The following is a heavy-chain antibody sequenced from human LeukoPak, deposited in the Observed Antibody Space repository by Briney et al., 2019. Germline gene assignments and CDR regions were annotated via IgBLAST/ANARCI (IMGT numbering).Heavy chain of an antibody. CDR3: ARDLLEGRYRELQAFDI. V-gene: IGHV3-30*01. CDR1: GFTFSSYA. CDR2: ISYDGSNK. D-gene: IGHD3-10*01. Sequence: GGSLRLSCAASGFTFSSYAMHWVRQAPGRGLEWVAVISYDGSNKYYADSVKGRFTISRDNSKNTLYLQMNSLRAEDTAVYYCARDLLEGRYRELQAFDIWGQGTMVTVSS. J-gene: IGHJ3*02.